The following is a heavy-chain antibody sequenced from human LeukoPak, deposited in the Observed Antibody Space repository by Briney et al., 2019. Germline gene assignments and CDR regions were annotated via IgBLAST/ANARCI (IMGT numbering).Heavy chain of an antibody. CDR2: ISSSSSTI. Sequence: GGSLRLSCSASGFTFSSYSMNWVRQAPGKGLEWVSYISSSSSTIYYADSVKGRFTISRDNAKNSLYLQMNSLRAEDTAVYYCARDDDYGDYGAFDIWGQGTMVTVSS. D-gene: IGHD4-17*01. V-gene: IGHV3-48*04. CDR1: GFTFSSYS. J-gene: IGHJ3*02. CDR3: ARDDDYGDYGAFDI.